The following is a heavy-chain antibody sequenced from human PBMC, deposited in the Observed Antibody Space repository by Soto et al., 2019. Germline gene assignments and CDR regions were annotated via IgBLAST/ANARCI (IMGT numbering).Heavy chain of an antibody. V-gene: IGHV4-34*01. J-gene: IGHJ4*02. D-gene: IGHD3-22*01. CDR1: VGSFSVYY. CDR2: INHSGST. CDR3: ARVEIVDSSGYYTGFIDY. Sequence: SERLSVTCAIYVGSFSVYYWSWIGQPPGNGLEWIGEINHSGSTNYNPSLKSRVTISVDTSKNQFSLKLSSVTAADTAVYYCARVEIVDSSGYYTGFIDYWGQGTMVTVSS.